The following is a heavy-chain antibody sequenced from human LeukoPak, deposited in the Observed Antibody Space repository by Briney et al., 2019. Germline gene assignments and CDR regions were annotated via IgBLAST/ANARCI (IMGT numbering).Heavy chain of an antibody. D-gene: IGHD3-3*01. CDR1: GYTLTELS. J-gene: IGHJ6*03. Sequence: ASVKVSCKVSGYTLTELSMHWVRQAPGKGLEWMGGFDPEDGETIYAQKFQGRVTMTEDTSTDTAYMELSSLRSEDTAVYYCATIPIRPARANYYYYYMDVWGKGTTVTVSS. CDR2: FDPEDGET. V-gene: IGHV1-24*01. CDR3: ATIPIRPARANYYYYYMDV.